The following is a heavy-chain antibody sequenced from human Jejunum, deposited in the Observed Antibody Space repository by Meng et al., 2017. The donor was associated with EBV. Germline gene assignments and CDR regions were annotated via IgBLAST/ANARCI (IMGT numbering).Heavy chain of an antibody. V-gene: IGHV4-61*01. J-gene: IGHJ5*02. CDR3: ARGRGYDYGDS. CDR2: LYYAGKA. D-gene: IGHD5-12*01. CDR1: GDSVTGYNY. Sequence: QVHLQEPGPGLVKPSETLSLTCSVSGDSVTGYNYWTWIRQPPGKGLEWIGNLYYAGKAIYKPSLQSRVTISVDTSKNQISLKVTSVTAADTAIYYCARGRGYDYGDSWGQGTLVTVSS.